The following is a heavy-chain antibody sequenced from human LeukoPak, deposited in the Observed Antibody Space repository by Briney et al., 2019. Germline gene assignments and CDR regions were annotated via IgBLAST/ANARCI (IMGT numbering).Heavy chain of an antibody. CDR1: GYTFTSYG. CDR3: ARDHSSGPHWFDP. D-gene: IGHD3-22*01. V-gene: IGHV1-18*01. CDR2: ISAYNGNT. J-gene: IGHJ5*02. Sequence: GASVTVSFKASGYTFTSYGISWVRQAPGQGRDWMGWISAYNGNTNYAQKLQDRVAMATNTSTSTAYMELRSLRSDDTAVYYCARDHSSGPHWFDPWGQGTLVTVSS.